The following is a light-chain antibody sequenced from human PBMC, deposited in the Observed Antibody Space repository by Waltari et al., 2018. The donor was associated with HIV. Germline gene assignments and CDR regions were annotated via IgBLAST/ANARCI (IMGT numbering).Light chain of an antibody. CDR1: QSSGSN. Sequence: EIVLTQSSDFQSVTPEDKVTINCRASQSSGSNLHWYQQKPGQSPKLLIKYVSQSFSGVPSRFSGSGSGTDFSLTINNLEAEDAATYYCHQSSNLPFTFGGGTKVEI. J-gene: IGKJ4*01. CDR3: HQSSNLPFT. CDR2: YVS. V-gene: IGKV6-21*01.